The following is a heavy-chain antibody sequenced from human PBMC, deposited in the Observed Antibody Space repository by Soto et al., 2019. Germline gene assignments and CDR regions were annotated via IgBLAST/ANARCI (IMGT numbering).Heavy chain of an antibody. CDR3: ARHSSGWYALDY. CDR1: GGAFSTRNYY. CDR2: IYYSGST. D-gene: IGHD6-19*01. Sequence: QLHLQESGPGLVKPSETLSLTCTVSGGAFSTRNYYWAWIRQPPGKGLEWIGSIYYSGSTYYNPSLTSRVTISVDTSKNQFSLKLDSVTAADTAVYFCARHSSGWYALDYWGQGTLVTVSS. V-gene: IGHV4-39*01. J-gene: IGHJ4*02.